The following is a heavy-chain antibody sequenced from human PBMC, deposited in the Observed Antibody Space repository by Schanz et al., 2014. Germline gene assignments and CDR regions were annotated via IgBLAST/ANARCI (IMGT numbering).Heavy chain of an antibody. CDR1: GFTFSSYG. Sequence: QVQLVESGGGVVQPGGSLRLSCAASGFTFSSYGMHWVRQAPGKGMELVTFIRVHASAKYYADSVEGRFSVSRDKSKNTLYLQMNSLRADDTAVYYCARDQLANYRGSGYNWFDPWCQGALVTVSS. J-gene: IGHJ5*02. CDR3: ARDQLANYRGSGYNWFDP. CDR2: IRVHASAK. V-gene: IGHV3-30*02. D-gene: IGHD3-10*01.